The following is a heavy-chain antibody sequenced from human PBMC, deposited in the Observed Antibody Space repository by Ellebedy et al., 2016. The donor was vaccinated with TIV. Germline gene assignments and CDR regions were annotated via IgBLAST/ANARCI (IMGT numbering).Heavy chain of an antibody. CDR3: AKAGGSGYDYFFDS. CDR2: IYFTGDT. D-gene: IGHD3-22*01. V-gene: IGHV4-4*07. CDR1: AVSFNNHD. Sequence: MPSETLSLTCTVSAVSFNNHDWSWVRQPAGKGLEWIGGIYFTGDTNYNPSFESRVIMSVDASKKQLSLKLSSVTAADTAIYYCAKAGGSGYDYFFDSWGQGTHVTVSS. J-gene: IGHJ4*02.